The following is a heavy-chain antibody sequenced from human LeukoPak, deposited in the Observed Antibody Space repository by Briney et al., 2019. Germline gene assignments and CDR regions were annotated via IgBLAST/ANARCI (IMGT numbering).Heavy chain of an antibody. Sequence: SETLSLTCTVSGGSISSGDYYWSWIRQPPGKGLEWIGEINHSGSTNYNPSLKSRVTISVDTSKNQFSLKLSSVTAADTAVYYCAREKKADSSGYYLAGRAFDIWGQGTMVTVSS. CDR3: AREKKADSSGYYLAGRAFDI. V-gene: IGHV4-39*07. D-gene: IGHD3-22*01. CDR2: INHSGST. J-gene: IGHJ3*02. CDR1: GGSISSGDYY.